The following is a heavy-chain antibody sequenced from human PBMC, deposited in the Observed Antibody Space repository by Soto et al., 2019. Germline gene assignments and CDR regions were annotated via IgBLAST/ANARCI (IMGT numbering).Heavy chain of an antibody. D-gene: IGHD4-4*01. V-gene: IGHV4-61*01. Sequence: SETLSLTCTVSGGSVSSGSCYWTWIRQPPGKGLEWLGYIYYSGTTNYNPPLKSRIPIPVDTSGNQFSLKLSAVTAAAPAVYFCPRTYCTTTACQAHGIDVWGQGTPVTVSS. CDR2: IYYSGTT. CDR1: GGSVSSGSCY. CDR3: PRTYCTTTACQAHGIDV. J-gene: IGHJ6*02.